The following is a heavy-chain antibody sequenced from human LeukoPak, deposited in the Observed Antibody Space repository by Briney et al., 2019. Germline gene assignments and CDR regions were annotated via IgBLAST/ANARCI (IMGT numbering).Heavy chain of an antibody. D-gene: IGHD1-26*01. CDR3: AKGYSYDPFEH. CDR1: GFTFSSYG. CDR2: TWYDGSNQ. J-gene: IGHJ4*02. V-gene: IGHV3-33*06. Sequence: GSLRLSCTASGFTFSSYGMHWVRQAPGKGLEWVAVTWYDGSNQQYADSVKGRFTISRDNSGNTVFLQMNSLRPEDTAVYYCAKGYSYDPFEHWGLGTLVTVSS.